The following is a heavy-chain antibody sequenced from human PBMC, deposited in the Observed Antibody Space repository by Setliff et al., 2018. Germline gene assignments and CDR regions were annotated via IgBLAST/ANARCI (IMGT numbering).Heavy chain of an antibody. V-gene: IGHV3-7*01. CDR1: GFTFSSYW. CDR2: IKQDGSEK. J-gene: IGHJ5*02. D-gene: IGHD1-26*01. Sequence: QPGGSLRLSCAASGFTFSSYWMSWVRQAPGKGLEWVANIKQDGSEKYYVDSVKGRFTISRDNAKNSLYLQMNSLRVEDTAIYYCVREGGAGNNVWFDPWGQGALVTVSS. CDR3: VREGGAGNNVWFDP.